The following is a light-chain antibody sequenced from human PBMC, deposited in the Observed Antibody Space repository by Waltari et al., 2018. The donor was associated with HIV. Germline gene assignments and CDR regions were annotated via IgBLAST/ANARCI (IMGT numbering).Light chain of an antibody. J-gene: IGKJ3*01. Sequence: DIHLTQSPSSLSASVGDRVTITCQASQDISNYLNWNHHRPGRAPQLLIYDVSKLETGVPSRFTGSGSGTEFSLTISSLQPGDVGIFYCQEYDAVRGGFNFGPGT. CDR3: QEYDAVRGGFN. CDR2: DVS. CDR1: QDISNY. V-gene: IGKV1-33*01.